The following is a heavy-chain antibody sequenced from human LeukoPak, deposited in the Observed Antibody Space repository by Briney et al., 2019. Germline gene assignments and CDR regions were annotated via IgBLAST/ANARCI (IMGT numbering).Heavy chain of an antibody. CDR3: ATPSEADMDV. Sequence: PSETLSLTCAVYGGSFSGYYWSWIRQPPGKGLEWIGEINHSGSTNYNPSLKSRVTISVDTSKNQFSLKLSSVTAADTAVHYCATPSEADMDVWGNGTTVTVSS. CDR1: GGSFSGYY. V-gene: IGHV4-34*01. J-gene: IGHJ6*03. CDR2: INHSGST.